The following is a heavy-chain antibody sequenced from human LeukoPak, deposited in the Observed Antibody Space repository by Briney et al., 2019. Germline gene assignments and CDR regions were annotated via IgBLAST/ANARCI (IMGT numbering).Heavy chain of an antibody. CDR3: VGFGVYGGL. D-gene: IGHD4-23*01. J-gene: IGHJ4*02. V-gene: IGHV3-48*01. Sequence: PGGSLRLSCAASGFSFSDYDMHWVRQGKGKGLDWVAYISGSSGTIHYADSVRGRFSISRDNAQQSLYLQMNSLRAEDTAVYYCVGFGVYGGLWGQGTVVTVSP. CDR1: GFSFSDYD. CDR2: ISGSSGTI.